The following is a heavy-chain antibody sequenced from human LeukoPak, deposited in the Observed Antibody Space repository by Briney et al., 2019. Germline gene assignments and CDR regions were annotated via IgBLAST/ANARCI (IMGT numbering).Heavy chain of an antibody. CDR2: ISSSSSYI. CDR1: GFTFSSYS. Sequence: GGSLRLSCAASGFTFSSYSMNWVRQAPGKGLEWVSSISSSSSYIYYADSVKGRFTISRDNAKNSLYLQMNSLRAEDMALYYCAKDSLIAAAGTGFDYWGQGTLVTVSS. J-gene: IGHJ4*02. D-gene: IGHD6-13*01. CDR3: AKDSLIAAAGTGFDY. V-gene: IGHV3-21*04.